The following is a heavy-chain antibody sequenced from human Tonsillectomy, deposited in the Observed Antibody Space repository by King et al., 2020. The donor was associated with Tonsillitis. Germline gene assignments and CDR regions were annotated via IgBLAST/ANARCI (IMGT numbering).Heavy chain of an antibody. CDR2: IYYSGST. CDR1: GGSISSGGYY. CDR3: AREGTDYGGNSGQDAFDI. D-gene: IGHD4-23*01. V-gene: IGHV4-31*03. Sequence: VQLQESGPGLVKPSQTLSLTCTVSGGSISSGGYYWRWIRQHPGKGLEWIGYIYYSGSTYYNPSLKSRVTISVDTSKNQFSLKLSSVTAADTAVYYCAREGTDYGGNSGQDAFDIWGQGTMVTVSS. J-gene: IGHJ3*02.